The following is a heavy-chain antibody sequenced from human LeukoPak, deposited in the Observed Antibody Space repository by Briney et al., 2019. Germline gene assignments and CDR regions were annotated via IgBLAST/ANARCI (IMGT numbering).Heavy chain of an antibody. V-gene: IGHV5-51*01. CDR1: GYSFTSYW. CDR2: IYPGDSDT. J-gene: IGHJ5*02. CDR3: ARRPGGSGSHNWFDP. Sequence: NRGESLKISCKGSGYSFTSYWIGWVRQMPGKGLEWMGIIYPGDSDTRYSPSFQGQVTISADKSISTAYLQWSSLKASGTAMYYCARRPGGSGSHNWFDPWGQGTLVTVSS. D-gene: IGHD3-10*01.